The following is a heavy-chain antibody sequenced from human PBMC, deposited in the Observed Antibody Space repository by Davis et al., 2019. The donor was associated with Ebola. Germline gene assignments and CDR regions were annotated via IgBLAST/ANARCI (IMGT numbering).Heavy chain of an antibody. J-gene: IGHJ4*02. V-gene: IGHV4-34*01. CDR1: GGSFSGYY. CDR2: INHSGST. D-gene: IGHD4-17*01. Sequence: MPGGSLRLSCAVYGGSFSGYYWSWIRQPPGKGLEWIGEINHSGSTNYNPSLKSRVTISVDTSKNQFSLKLNSVTAADTAIYYCASGATVATTGAYFDFWGQGTLVTASS. CDR3: ASGATVATTGAYFDF.